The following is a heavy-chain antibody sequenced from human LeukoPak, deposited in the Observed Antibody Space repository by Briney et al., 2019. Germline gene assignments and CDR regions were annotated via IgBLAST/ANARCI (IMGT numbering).Heavy chain of an antibody. CDR3: ARVASWYNTGYYMDV. D-gene: IGHD6-13*01. CDR2: IIPIFGTA. J-gene: IGHJ6*03. V-gene: IGHV1-69*06. Sequence: SVKVSCKASGGTFSSYAISWVRQAPGQGLEWMGGIIPIFGTANYAQKFQGRVTITADKSTSTAYMELSSLRSEDTAVYYCARVASWYNTGYYMDVWGKGTTVTVSS. CDR1: GGTFSSYA.